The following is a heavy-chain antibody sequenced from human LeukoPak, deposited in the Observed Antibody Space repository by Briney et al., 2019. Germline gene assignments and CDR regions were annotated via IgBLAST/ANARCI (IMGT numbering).Heavy chain of an antibody. Sequence: AGGSLRLSCAASGFTFSSYGMHWVRQAPGKGLEWVAVISYDGSNKYYADSVKGRFTISRDNSKNTLYLHMNSLRAEDTAVYYCAKARLWQQLVNYWGQGTLVTVSS. V-gene: IGHV3-30*18. CDR1: GFTFSSYG. D-gene: IGHD6-13*01. CDR2: ISYDGSNK. J-gene: IGHJ4*02. CDR3: AKARLWQQLVNY.